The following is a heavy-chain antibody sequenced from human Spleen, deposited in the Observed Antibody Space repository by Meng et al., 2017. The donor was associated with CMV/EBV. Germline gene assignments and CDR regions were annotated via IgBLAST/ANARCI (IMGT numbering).Heavy chain of an antibody. Sequence: SSSSYYWGWIRQPPGKGLEWIGSIYYSGSTYYNPSLKSRVTISVDTSKNQFSLKLSSVTAADTAVYYCARQLIVVPAATTLGYFDYWGQGTLVTVSS. J-gene: IGHJ4*02. CDR3: ARQLIVVPAATTLGYFDY. V-gene: IGHV4-39*01. CDR1: SSSSYY. CDR2: IYYSGST. D-gene: IGHD2-2*01.